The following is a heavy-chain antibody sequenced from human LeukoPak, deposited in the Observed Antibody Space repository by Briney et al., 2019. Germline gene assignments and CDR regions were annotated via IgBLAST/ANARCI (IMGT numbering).Heavy chain of an antibody. CDR3: ARDSGSIRFLNWFDP. CDR2: ISAYNGNT. CDR1: GYTFTSYG. V-gene: IGHV1-18*01. D-gene: IGHD3-3*01. Sequence: ASVKVSCKASGYTFTSYGISWVRQAPGQGLEWMGWISAYNGNTNYAQKLQGRVTMTTDTSTSTAYMELRSLRSDDTAVYYCARDSGSIRFLNWFDPWGQGTLVTVSS. J-gene: IGHJ5*02.